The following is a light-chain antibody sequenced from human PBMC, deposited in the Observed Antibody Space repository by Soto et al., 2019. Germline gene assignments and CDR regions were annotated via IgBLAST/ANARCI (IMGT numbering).Light chain of an antibody. CDR1: QNVGHN. J-gene: IGKJ2*01. Sequence: EVVLTQSPATLSLSPGESATLSGRASQNVGHNLAWYQQTPGQAPRLLIYAASDRATGIPARFRGSGSDTDFTLTITSVEPEDFAVYYCQQRSRWPRDTFGQGTKLEIK. V-gene: IGKV3-11*01. CDR3: QQRSRWPRDT. CDR2: AAS.